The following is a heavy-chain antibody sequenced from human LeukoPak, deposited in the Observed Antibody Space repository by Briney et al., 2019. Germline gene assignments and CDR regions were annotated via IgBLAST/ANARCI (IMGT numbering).Heavy chain of an antibody. CDR2: ISSSSRDI. CDR3: ARDLGQYYDTSDNWFDP. J-gene: IGHJ5*02. Sequence: PGGSLRLSCAASGFPFNKYSMTWVRQAPGKGLEWVSSISSSSRDIFYAESLKGRFTISRDNAKNTLNLQMNSLRAEDTAVYYCARDLGQYYDTSDNWFDPWGQGTLVTVSS. D-gene: IGHD3-22*01. CDR1: GFPFNKYS. V-gene: IGHV3-21*01.